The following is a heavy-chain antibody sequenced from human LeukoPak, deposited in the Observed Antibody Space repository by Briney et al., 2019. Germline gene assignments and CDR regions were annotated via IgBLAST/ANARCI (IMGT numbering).Heavy chain of an antibody. V-gene: IGHV3-33*01. J-gene: IGHJ6*02. CDR2: IWYDGSNK. CDR1: GFTFPSFW. CDR3: ARDRRITIFGVVPKDYYYGMDV. Sequence: GGSLRLSCATSGFTFPSFWMHWVRQAPGKGLEWVAVIWYDGSNKYYADSVKGRFTISRDNSKNTLYLQMNSLRAEDTAVYYCARDRRITIFGVVPKDYYYGMDVWGQGTTVTVSS. D-gene: IGHD3-3*01.